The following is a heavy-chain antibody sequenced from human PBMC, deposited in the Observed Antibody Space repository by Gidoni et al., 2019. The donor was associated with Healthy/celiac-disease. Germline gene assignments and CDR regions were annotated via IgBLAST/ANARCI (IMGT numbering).Heavy chain of an antibody. CDR1: GFTFSRYS. J-gene: IGHJ3*02. D-gene: IGHD2-15*01. Sequence: EVQLVESGGGLVKPGGSLRPSCAASGFTFSRYSMNWVRQAPGKGLEWVSSSGSSSSYIYYADSVKGRFTISRDNAKNSLYLQMNSLRAEDTAVYYCARTEDIVVVVAASFDIWGQGTMVTVSS. CDR3: ARTEDIVVVVAASFDI. V-gene: IGHV3-21*01. CDR2: SGSSSSYI.